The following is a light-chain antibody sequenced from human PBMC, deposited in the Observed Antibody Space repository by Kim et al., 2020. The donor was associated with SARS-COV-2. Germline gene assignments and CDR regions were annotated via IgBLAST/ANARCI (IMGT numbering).Light chain of an antibody. CDR3: NSRDSSGNHVL. Sequence: ALGQTVRITSQGDSLSNYYANWYQQKPGQAPVLVIYAKNNRPSGIPDRFSGSRSGNTASLTITGAQAEDEADYYCNSRDSSGNHVLFGGGTQLTVL. V-gene: IGLV3-19*01. CDR2: AKN. CDR1: SLSNYY. J-gene: IGLJ2*01.